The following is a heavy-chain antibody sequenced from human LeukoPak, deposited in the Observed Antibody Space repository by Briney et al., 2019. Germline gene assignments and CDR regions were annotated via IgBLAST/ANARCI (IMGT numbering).Heavy chain of an antibody. CDR3: AREVGYRDYYDSSFKWFDP. CDR2: IYTSGST. J-gene: IGHJ5*02. V-gene: IGHV4-61*02. D-gene: IGHD3-22*01. CDR1: GGSISSGSYY. Sequence: TLSLTCTVSGGSISSGSYYWSWIRQPAGKGLEWIGRIYTSGSTNYNPSLKSRVTISVDTSKNQFSLKLSSVTAADTAVYYCAREVGYRDYYDSSFKWFDPWGQGTLVTVSS.